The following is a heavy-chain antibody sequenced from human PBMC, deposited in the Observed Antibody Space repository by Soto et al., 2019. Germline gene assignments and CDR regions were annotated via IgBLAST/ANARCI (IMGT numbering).Heavy chain of an antibody. CDR2: IVGRGAST. Sequence: EVQLLESGGGLVQPGGSLRLSCAASGFTFSTYAMTWVRQAPGKGLEWVSTIVGRGASTYYADSVKGRFTVSRDNSKTTVYLQLNSLRAEDTAVYYCAKDLPGELLPTGFDSWGQGTLVTVSS. CDR1: GFTFSTYA. D-gene: IGHD1-7*01. CDR3: AKDLPGELLPTGFDS. J-gene: IGHJ5*01. V-gene: IGHV3-23*01.